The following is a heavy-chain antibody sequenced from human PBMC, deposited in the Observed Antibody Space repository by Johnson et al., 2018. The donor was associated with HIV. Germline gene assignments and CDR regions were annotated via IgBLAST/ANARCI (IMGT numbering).Heavy chain of an antibody. J-gene: IGHJ3*02. D-gene: IGHD3-3*01. CDR2: LRSKAYGGTT. V-gene: IGHV3-49*04. CDR1: GFTFGDYA. CDR3: VRAQFLEWLFFDRFDI. Sequence: VQLVESGGGLVQPGRSLRLSCTASGFTFGDYAMSWVRQAPGKGLDWLGFLRSKAYGGTTEYAASVQGRFTISRDDSKSIAYLQMKSLRAEDTALYYCVRAQFLEWLFFDRFDIWGQGTMVTVSS.